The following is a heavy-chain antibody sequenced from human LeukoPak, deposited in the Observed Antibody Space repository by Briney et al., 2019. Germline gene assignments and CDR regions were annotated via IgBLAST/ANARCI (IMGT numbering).Heavy chain of an antibody. D-gene: IGHD3-22*01. CDR2: INTNTGNP. CDR3: ARVHYDSSGYYSFFDY. Sequence: ASVKVSCKASGYTFTSYAMNWVRQAPGQGLEWMGWINTNTGNPMYAQGFTGRFVFSLDTSVSTAYLQISSLKAEDTAVYYCARVHYDSSGYYSFFDYWGQGTLVTVSS. CDR1: GYTFTSYA. V-gene: IGHV7-4-1*02. J-gene: IGHJ4*02.